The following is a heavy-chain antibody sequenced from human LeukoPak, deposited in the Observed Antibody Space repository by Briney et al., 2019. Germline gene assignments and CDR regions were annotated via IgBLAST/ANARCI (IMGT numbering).Heavy chain of an antibody. D-gene: IGHD4-17*01. CDR2: ITGGGRT. CDR1: GFTFNNYA. Sequence: GGSLRLSRAASGFTFNNYAMMWVRQAQGQGLEWVSAITGGGRTYYADSVKGRFTISRDNSKNTLYLQMNSLRAEDTALYFCARDPNGDYIGAFDFLGQGTVDTVSS. CDR3: ARDPNGDYIGAFDF. V-gene: IGHV3-23*01. J-gene: IGHJ3*01.